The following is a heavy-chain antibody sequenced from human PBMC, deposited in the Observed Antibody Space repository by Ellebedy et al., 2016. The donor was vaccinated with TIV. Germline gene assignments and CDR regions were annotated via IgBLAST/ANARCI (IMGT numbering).Heavy chain of an antibody. CDR3: ARALLLYSGSYLGAFDI. D-gene: IGHD1-26*01. Sequence: GGSLRLXCAASGFTFDDYGMSWVRQAPGKGLEWVSGINWNGGSTGYADSVKGRFTISRDNAKNSLYLQMNSLRAEDTALYHCARALLLYSGSYLGAFDIWGQGTMVTVSS. V-gene: IGHV3-20*01. CDR2: INWNGGST. J-gene: IGHJ3*02. CDR1: GFTFDDYG.